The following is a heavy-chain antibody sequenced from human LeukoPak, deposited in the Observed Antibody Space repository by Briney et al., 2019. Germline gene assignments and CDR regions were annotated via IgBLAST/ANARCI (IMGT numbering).Heavy chain of an antibody. J-gene: IGHJ4*02. CDR3: AKDRTHYGSGSYLFDY. D-gene: IGHD3-10*01. V-gene: IGHV3-30*18. CDR2: ISYDGSNK. Sequence: GGSLRLSCAASGFTFSSYGMHWVRQAPGKGLEWVAVISYDGSNKYYADSVKGRVTISRDNSKNTLYLQMNSLRAEDTAVYYCAKDRTHYGSGSYLFDYWGQGTLVTVSS. CDR1: GFTFSSYG.